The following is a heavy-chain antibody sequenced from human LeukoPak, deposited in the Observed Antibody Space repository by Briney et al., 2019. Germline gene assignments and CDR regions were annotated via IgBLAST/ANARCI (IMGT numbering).Heavy chain of an antibody. J-gene: IGHJ6*02. CDR2: IYPGDSDT. CDR1: GYSFADFW. CDR3: ARHLGGWKRYYYGMDV. V-gene: IGHV5-51*01. Sequence: GESLKISCRGSGYSFADFWIGWVRQMPGKGLEWMGIIYPGDSDTRYGPSFQGQVTISADKSISTAYLQWRSLKASATAMYYCARHLGGWKRYYYGMDVWGQGTTVTVSS. D-gene: IGHD1-1*01.